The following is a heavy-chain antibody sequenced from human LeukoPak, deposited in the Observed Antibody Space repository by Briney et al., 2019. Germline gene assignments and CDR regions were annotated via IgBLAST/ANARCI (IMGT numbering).Heavy chain of an antibody. V-gene: IGHV4-30-2*01. CDR2: IYHSGST. J-gene: IGHJ4*02. CDR1: GGSIRSGGYS. CDR3: ARGIGDYSYFPDFDF. Sequence: SETLSLTCAVSGGSIRSGGYSWSWIRQPLGRGLEWIGYIYHSGSTYYNPSLRRRVTISVDRSKNQFSLKKISVTAADTAVYYCARGIGDYSYFPDFDFWGQGTLVTVSS. D-gene: IGHD4-11*01.